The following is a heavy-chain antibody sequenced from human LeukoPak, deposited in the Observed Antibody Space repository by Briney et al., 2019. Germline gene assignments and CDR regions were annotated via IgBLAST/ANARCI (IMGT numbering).Heavy chain of an antibody. CDR1: GFTFSSHG. Sequence: PGGSLRLSCAASGFTFSSHGMHWVRQAPGKGLEWVAFMPYDGNNKYYADSVKGRFTISRDNAKNSLYLQMNSLRAEDTAVYYCASNWEVDYWGQGTLVTVSS. D-gene: IGHD7-27*01. CDR2: MPYDGNNK. CDR3: ASNWEVDY. J-gene: IGHJ4*02. V-gene: IGHV3-30*02.